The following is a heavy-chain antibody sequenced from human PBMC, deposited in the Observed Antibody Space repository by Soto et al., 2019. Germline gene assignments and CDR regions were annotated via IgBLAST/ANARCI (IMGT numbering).Heavy chain of an antibody. V-gene: IGHV4-38-2*01. CDR2: IYHSGST. D-gene: IGHD3-3*01. CDR1: CYSISSGYY. J-gene: IGHJ6*02. Sequence: PSETLSLTCAVSCYSISSGYYWGWIRQPPGKGLDWIGTIYHSGSTYYNPSLMSRVTISIDTSKNHFSLKLTSVTAADTAMYYCARGLEYTGMDVWGQGTTVTVSS. CDR3: ARGLEYTGMDV.